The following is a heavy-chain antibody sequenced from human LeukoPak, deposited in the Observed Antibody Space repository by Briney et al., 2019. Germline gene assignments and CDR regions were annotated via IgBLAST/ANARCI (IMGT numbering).Heavy chain of an antibody. V-gene: IGHV4-39*01. J-gene: IGHJ4*02. Sequence: SETLSLTCTVSGVSISSSNSYWGWIRQPPGKGLEWIGSIYYSGSTYYNPSLKSRVTISVDTSKNQFSLKLSSVTAADTAVYYCARHVGGSGSYYKRGLDYWGQGTLVTVSS. CDR2: IYYSGST. CDR1: GVSISSSNSY. CDR3: ARHVGGSGSYYKRGLDY. D-gene: IGHD3-10*01.